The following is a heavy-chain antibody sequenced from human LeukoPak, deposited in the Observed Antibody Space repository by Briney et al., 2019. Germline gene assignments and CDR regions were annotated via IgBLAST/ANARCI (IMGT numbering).Heavy chain of an antibody. D-gene: IGHD1-26*01. CDR3: AIFPSGSYLDAFDI. Sequence: GGSLRLSCAASGFTFSSYSMNWVRQAPGKGLEWVSSISGSSSYIYYADSVKGRFTISRDNAKNSLYLQMNSLRAEDTAVYYCAIFPSGSYLDAFDIWGQGTMVTVSS. J-gene: IGHJ3*02. CDR2: ISGSSSYI. V-gene: IGHV3-21*01. CDR1: GFTFSSYS.